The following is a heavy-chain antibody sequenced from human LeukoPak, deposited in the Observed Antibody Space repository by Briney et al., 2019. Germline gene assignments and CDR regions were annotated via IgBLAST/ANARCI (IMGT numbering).Heavy chain of an antibody. CDR2: IYYSGST. V-gene: IGHV4-59*01. Sequence: PSETLSLTCAVSGGSISGYYWSWIRQPPGKGLEWIGYIYYSGSTNYNPSLKSRVTISVDTSKNQFSLKLSSVTAADTAVYYCARVFGIAARPYWYFDLWGRGTLVTVSS. CDR1: GGSISGYY. J-gene: IGHJ2*01. D-gene: IGHD6-6*01. CDR3: ARVFGIAARPYWYFDL.